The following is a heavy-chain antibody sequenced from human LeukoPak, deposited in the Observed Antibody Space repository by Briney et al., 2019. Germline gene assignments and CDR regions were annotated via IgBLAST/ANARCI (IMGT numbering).Heavy chain of an antibody. D-gene: IGHD3-22*01. V-gene: IGHV4-34*01. CDR1: GGSFSGYY. Sequence: SETLSLTCAVYGGSFSGYYWSWIRQPPGKGLEWIGEINHSGSTNYNPSLKSRVTISVDTSKNQFSLKPSSVTTADTAVYYCASMDDSRRYFDYWGQGTLVTVSS. J-gene: IGHJ4*02. CDR2: INHSGST. CDR3: ASMDDSRRYFDY.